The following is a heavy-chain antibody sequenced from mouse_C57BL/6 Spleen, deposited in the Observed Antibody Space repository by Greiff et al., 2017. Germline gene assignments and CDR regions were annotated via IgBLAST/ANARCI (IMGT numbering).Heavy chain of an antibody. CDR1: GFTFSDYY. CDR3: ARGGGLSNYVDY. Sequence: EVMLVESEGGLVQPGSSMKLSCTASGFTFSDYYMAWVRQVPEKGLEWVANINYDGSSTYYLDSLKSRFIISRDNAKNILYLQMSSLKSEDTATYYCARGGGLSNYVDYWGQGTTLTVSS. CDR2: INYDGSST. V-gene: IGHV5-16*01. J-gene: IGHJ2*01. D-gene: IGHD1-1*01.